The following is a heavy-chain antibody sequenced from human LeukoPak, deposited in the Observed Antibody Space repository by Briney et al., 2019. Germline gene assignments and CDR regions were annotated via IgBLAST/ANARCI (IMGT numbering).Heavy chain of an antibody. CDR1: GGSISSGGYS. Sequence: SETLSLTCAVSGGSISSGGYSWSWIRQPPGKGLEWIGYIYHSGSTYYNPSLKSRVTISVDTSKNQFSLKLSSVTAADTAVYYCARSSYYYDSSYAFDIWGQGTMVAVSS. J-gene: IGHJ3*02. CDR3: ARSSYYYDSSYAFDI. CDR2: IYHSGST. V-gene: IGHV4-30-2*05. D-gene: IGHD3-22*01.